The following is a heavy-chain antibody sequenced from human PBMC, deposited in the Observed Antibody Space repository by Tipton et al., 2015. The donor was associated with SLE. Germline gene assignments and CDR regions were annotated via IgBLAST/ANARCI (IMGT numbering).Heavy chain of an antibody. CDR2: IHYSGSK. Sequence: TLSLTCTVSGGSISDNNYYWGWLRQPPGKGLGWIGNIHYSGSKFDNPSLRSRVTITLDTAKNQFSLRLTSVTAADTAVYYCARRPWGGFDYWGQGTLVTVSS. J-gene: IGHJ4*02. V-gene: IGHV4-39*07. D-gene: IGHD3-10*01. CDR3: ARRPWGGFDY. CDR1: GGSISDNNYY.